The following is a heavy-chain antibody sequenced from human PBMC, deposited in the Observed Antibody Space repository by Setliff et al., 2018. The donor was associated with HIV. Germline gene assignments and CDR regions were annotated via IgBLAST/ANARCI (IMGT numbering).Heavy chain of an antibody. Sequence: ASVKVSCKASGYAFTSYGISWVRQAPGQGLEWVAWISPYNDNTNYAQKLQGRVTMTTDTSTSTAYMELRGLRSDDTAVYYCARDLGYCSSTSCYGSDYYMDVWGKGTTVTVS. J-gene: IGHJ6*03. CDR2: ISPYNDNT. CDR3: ARDLGYCSSTSCYGSDYYMDV. V-gene: IGHV1-18*01. CDR1: GYAFTSYG. D-gene: IGHD2-2*01.